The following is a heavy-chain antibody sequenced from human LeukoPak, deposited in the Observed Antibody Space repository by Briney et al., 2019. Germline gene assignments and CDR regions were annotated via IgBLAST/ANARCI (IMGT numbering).Heavy chain of an antibody. CDR2: IYYSGST. J-gene: IGHJ4*02. Sequence: SETLSLTCTVSGGSISGSSYYWGWIRQPPGKGLEWIGSIYYSGSTYYNPSLKSRVTISVDTSKNQFSLKLSSVTAADTAVYYCASELRDYYDSSGYYPNWGQGTLVTVSS. V-gene: IGHV4-39*01. CDR3: ASELRDYYDSSGYYPN. D-gene: IGHD3-22*01. CDR1: GGSISGSSYY.